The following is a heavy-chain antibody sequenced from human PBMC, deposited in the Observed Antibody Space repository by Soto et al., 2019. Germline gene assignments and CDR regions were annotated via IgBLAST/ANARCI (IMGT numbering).Heavy chain of an antibody. V-gene: IGHV1-2*02. CDR1: GYTFTGYY. J-gene: IGHJ6*02. CDR3: ARGGLLWFGELLLYYYYGMDV. D-gene: IGHD3-10*01. Sequence: ASVKVSCKASGYTFTGYYMHWVRQAPAQGLEWMGWINPNSGGTNYTQKFQGRVTMTRYTSISTAYMELRRLRSDDTGVYYCARGGLLWFGELLLYYYYGMDVWGQGTTVTVSS. CDR2: INPNSGGT.